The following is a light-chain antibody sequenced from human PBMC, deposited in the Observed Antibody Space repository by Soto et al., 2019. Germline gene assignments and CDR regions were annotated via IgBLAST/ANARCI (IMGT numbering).Light chain of an antibody. Sequence: QSALTQPASVSGSPGQSITISCTGTSSDVGRYNYVSWYQQHTGKAPRLLIYDVSNRPSGVSNRFSGSKSDNTASLTISGLQAEDEADYYCNSYTGTSSRYVFGTGTKLTV. V-gene: IGLV2-14*03. CDR1: SSDVGRYNY. CDR2: DVS. J-gene: IGLJ1*01. CDR3: NSYTGTSSRYV.